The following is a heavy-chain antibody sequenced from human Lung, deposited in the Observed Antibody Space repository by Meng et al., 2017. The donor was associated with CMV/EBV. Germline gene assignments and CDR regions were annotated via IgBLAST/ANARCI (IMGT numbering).Heavy chain of an antibody. J-gene: IGHJ4*02. CDR2: IYPGDSDV. V-gene: IGHV5-51*01. D-gene: IGHD3/OR15-3a*01. Sequence: GGSXRLXXKVSGYMFNIYWIGWVRQKPGKGLEWMGIIYPGDSDVRYSPSFQGQVTISADKSTNTAYLQWSGLRASDTAMYYCARQDWTYGHRAYYFDYWGQGXLVTVSS. CDR3: ARQDWTYGHRAYYFDY. CDR1: GYMFNIYW.